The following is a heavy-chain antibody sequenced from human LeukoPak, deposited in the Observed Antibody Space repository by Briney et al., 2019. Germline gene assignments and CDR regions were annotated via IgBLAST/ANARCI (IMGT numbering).Heavy chain of an antibody. J-gene: IGHJ4*02. CDR2: ISGSGGST. Sequence: PGGSLRLSCAASGFTFSSYAMSWVRQAPGKGLEWVSAISGSGGSTYYADSVKGRFTISRDNSKNTLYLQMNSLRAEDTAVYYCASVPFWSGFLRGCYFDYWGQGTLITVSS. CDR1: GFTFSSYA. CDR3: ASVPFWSGFLRGCYFDY. V-gene: IGHV3-23*01. D-gene: IGHD3-3*01.